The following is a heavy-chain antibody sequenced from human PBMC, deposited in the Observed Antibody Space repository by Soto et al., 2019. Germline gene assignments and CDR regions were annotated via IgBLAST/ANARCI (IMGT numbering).Heavy chain of an antibody. Sequence: QVQLVQSGAEVKKPGASVRVSCEVSGYTFTSYGISWVRQAPGQGLEWMGWINTYNGNINYAQRLQGRDTMTTDTSTGTAYMELRSLRSDDTALYYCARERGGYKHFDYWGQGTLVTVSS. CDR3: ARERGGYKHFDY. D-gene: IGHD1-26*01. V-gene: IGHV1-18*01. CDR2: INTYNGNI. J-gene: IGHJ4*02. CDR1: GYTFTSYG.